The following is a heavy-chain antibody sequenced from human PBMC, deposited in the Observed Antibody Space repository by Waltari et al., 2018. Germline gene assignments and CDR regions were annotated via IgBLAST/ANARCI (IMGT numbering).Heavy chain of an antibody. J-gene: IGHJ4*02. Sequence: QVQLVQSGAEVKKPGASVKVSCKVSGYTLTELSMHWVRQAPGKGLEWVAVIWYEGSNKNYADSVKGRFTISRDNSKNTLYLQMNSLRAEDTAVYYCAGVENGDYELDYWGQGTLVTVSS. V-gene: IGHV3-33*01. CDR1: GYTLTELS. D-gene: IGHD4-17*01. CDR2: IWYEGSNK. CDR3: AGVENGDYELDY.